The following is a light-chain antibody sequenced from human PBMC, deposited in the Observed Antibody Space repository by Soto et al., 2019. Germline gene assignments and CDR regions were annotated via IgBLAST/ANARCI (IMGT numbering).Light chain of an antibody. J-gene: IGKJ4*01. V-gene: IGKV1-33*01. CDR2: DAF. CDR1: HDIINY. Sequence: DIQLTQSPSSLSASVGDRVTITCQASHDIINYLNLFHQKPGEAPKLLNFDAFKFETGVPSRFSGSGSGTDFPLSISSLQPEAIAKYYWQQYDSLQVTFGGGTKVEVK. CDR3: QQYDSLQVT.